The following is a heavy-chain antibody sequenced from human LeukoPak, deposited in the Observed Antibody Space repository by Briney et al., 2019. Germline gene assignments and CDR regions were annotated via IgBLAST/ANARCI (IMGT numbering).Heavy chain of an antibody. Sequence: PGRSLRLSCAASGFTFSSYGMHWVRQAPGKGLEWVAVISYDGSNKYYADSVKGRFTISRDNSKNTLYLQMNSLRSEDTAVYYCARAYSSSWFFDYWGQGTLVTVSS. J-gene: IGHJ4*02. CDR2: ISYDGSNK. D-gene: IGHD6-13*01. CDR3: ARAYSSSWFFDY. V-gene: IGHV3-30*03. CDR1: GFTFSSYG.